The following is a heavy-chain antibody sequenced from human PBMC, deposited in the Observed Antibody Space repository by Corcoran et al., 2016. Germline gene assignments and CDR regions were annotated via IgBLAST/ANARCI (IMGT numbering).Heavy chain of an antibody. CDR1: GGTFSSYA. D-gene: IGHD2-15*01. CDR2: IIPIFGTA. J-gene: IGHJ6*02. CDR3: SSRKVVATTRYYGMDV. Sequence: QVQLVQSGAEVKKPGSSVKVSCKASGGTFSSYAISWVRQAPGQGLEWMGGIIPIFGTANYAQKFQGRVTITADESTSTAYMEMSSTRSEDTAIYYWSSRKVVATTRYYGMDVWGQGSTVTFSS. V-gene: IGHV1-69*01.